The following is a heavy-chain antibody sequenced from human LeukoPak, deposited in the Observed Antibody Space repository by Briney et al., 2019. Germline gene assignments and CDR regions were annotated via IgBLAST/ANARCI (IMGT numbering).Heavy chain of an antibody. CDR2: FHSRGTT. J-gene: IGHJ6*02. Sequence: PSETLSLTCAVSGGSVSSGFYHWSWIRQPPGKGLEWIGYFHSRGTTAYNPSLSSRVSISVDTSKNQFSLKLSSVTAADTAVYYCARGGPGWYGLYYYYYGMDVWGQGTTVTVSS. D-gene: IGHD3-10*01. CDR3: ARGGPGWYGLYYYYYGMDV. CDR1: GGSVSSGFYH. V-gene: IGHV4-61*01.